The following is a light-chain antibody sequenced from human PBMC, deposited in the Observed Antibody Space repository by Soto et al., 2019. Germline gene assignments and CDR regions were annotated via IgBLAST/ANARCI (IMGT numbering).Light chain of an antibody. CDR3: QLPGNLPRN. V-gene: IGKV3-20*01. CDR2: GAS. CDR1: QSVSSSY. Sequence: EIVLTQSPGTLSLSPGERASLSCRAMQSVSSSYLAWYQQKPGQAPRLLIYGASSRATGIPDRFSGSGSRTDLTHTSSRVKPEDLPVYYRQLPGNLPRNFAGGTKVDIK. J-gene: IGKJ4*01.